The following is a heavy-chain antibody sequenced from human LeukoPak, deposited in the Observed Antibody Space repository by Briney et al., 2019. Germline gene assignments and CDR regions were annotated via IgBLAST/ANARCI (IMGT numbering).Heavy chain of an antibody. V-gene: IGHV4-30-2*03. CDR1: GGSISSGDYY. Sequence: PSKTLCLTCTVTGGSISSGDYYWSWLRQPPGKGLEWIASIYSGGMTFYSPSLKSRLTISADTSRNHFSLRLSSVTAADTALYFCARHFDHPTAYFDSRGQGSLVTVSS. D-gene: IGHD1-14*01. CDR3: ARHFDHPTAYFDS. J-gene: IGHJ4*02. CDR2: IYSGGMT.